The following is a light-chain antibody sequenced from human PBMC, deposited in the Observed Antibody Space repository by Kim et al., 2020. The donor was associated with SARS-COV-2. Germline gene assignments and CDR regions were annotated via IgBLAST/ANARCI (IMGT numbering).Light chain of an antibody. Sequence: QSITISCTGTSSDVGGYEYVSWYQQHPSKAPKLIIYDGNKRPSGVSNRFSGSKSGNTASLTISGLQAEDEADYYCSSYTDSDTYVFGIGTKVTVL. J-gene: IGLJ1*01. CDR3: SSYTDSDTYV. CDR1: SSDVGGYEY. CDR2: DGN. V-gene: IGLV2-14*04.